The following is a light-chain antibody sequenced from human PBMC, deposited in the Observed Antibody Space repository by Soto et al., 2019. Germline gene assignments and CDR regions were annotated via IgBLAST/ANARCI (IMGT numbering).Light chain of an antibody. CDR3: QQYGSSPPYT. V-gene: IGKV3-20*01. Sequence: EIVLTQSPGTLSLSPGERATLSCRASQSVSSSYLAWYQQKPGQAPSHLIYGASSRATGIPDRFSGSGTGTAFPLTISRLEPEDFAVYYCQQYGSSPPYTFGQGTKLEIK. J-gene: IGKJ2*01. CDR2: GAS. CDR1: QSVSSSY.